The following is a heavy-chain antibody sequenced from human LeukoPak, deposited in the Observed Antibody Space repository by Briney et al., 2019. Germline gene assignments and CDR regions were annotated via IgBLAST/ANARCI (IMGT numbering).Heavy chain of an antibody. CDR2: INHSGST. CDR1: GGSFKGYY. CDR3: ARGPDYDYIWGSYRRSNWFDP. V-gene: IGHV4-34*01. J-gene: IGHJ5*02. Sequence: SETLSLTCAVYGGSFKGYYRSWIRQPPGKGLEWIGEINHSGSTNYNPSLKSRVTISVDTSQNQFSLKLISVTATDTAVYYCARGPDYDYIWGSYRRSNWFDPWGQGTLVTVSS. D-gene: IGHD3-16*02.